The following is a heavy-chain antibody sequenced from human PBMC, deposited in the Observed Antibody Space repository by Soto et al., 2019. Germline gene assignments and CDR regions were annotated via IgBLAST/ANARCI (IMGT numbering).Heavy chain of an antibody. CDR3: ARDSASYSSSSGSYWYFDL. CDR1: GFTFSSYS. J-gene: IGHJ2*01. D-gene: IGHD6-6*01. Sequence: EVQLVESGGALVQPGGSLRLSCAASGFTFSSYSMNWVRQAPGKGLEWVSYISSGSGTIYYADSVKGRFTISRDNAKNSLYLQMTSLRDEDTAVYYCARDSASYSSSSGSYWYFDLWGRGTLVSVSS. CDR2: ISSGSGTI. V-gene: IGHV3-48*02.